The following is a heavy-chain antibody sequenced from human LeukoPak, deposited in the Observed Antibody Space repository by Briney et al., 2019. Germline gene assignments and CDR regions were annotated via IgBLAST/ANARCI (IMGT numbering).Heavy chain of an antibody. Sequence: GASVKVSCKASGYTFTSYDINWVRQATGQGLEWMGWMNPNSGNTGYAQKFQGRVTMTRNTSRNTAYMELSSLRSEDTAVYYCARGRGAYCGGDCSYFDYWGQGTLVTVPS. CDR1: GYTFTSYD. CDR3: ARGRGAYCGGDCSYFDY. V-gene: IGHV1-8*01. CDR2: MNPNSGNT. J-gene: IGHJ4*02. D-gene: IGHD2-21*02.